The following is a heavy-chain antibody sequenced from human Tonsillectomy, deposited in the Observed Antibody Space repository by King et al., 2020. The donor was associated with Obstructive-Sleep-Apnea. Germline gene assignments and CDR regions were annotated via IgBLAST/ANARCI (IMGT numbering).Heavy chain of an antibody. J-gene: IGHJ4*02. D-gene: IGHD3-10*01. V-gene: IGHV4-38-2*02. CDR1: GYSISSGYS. Sequence: VQLQESGPGLVKPSETLSLTCTVSGYSISSGYSWGWIRQPPGKGLEWIGSIYHSGSTYYNPSLKSRVTISVDTSKNQFSLKLSSVTAADTAVYYCARATSGELFVVWGQGTLVTVSS. CDR3: ARATSGELFVV. CDR2: IYHSGST.